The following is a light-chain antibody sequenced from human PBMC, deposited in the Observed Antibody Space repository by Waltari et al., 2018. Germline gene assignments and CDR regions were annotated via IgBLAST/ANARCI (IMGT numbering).Light chain of an antibody. Sequence: QSVVTQPPSASGPPGHRIIISCSGRNSTIARNTVNWYQLPPGMAPKLLIYSNSQRPSGVPDRFSGSKSGTSASLAISGLQSEDEADYYCSTWDDSLNGVVFGGGTRLTVL. J-gene: IGLJ2*01. CDR2: SNS. V-gene: IGLV1-44*01. CDR1: NSTIARNT. CDR3: STWDDSLNGVV.